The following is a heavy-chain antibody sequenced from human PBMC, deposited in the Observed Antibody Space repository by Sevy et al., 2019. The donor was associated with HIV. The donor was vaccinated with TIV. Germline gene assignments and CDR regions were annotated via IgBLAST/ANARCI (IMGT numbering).Heavy chain of an antibody. CDR1: GGSISDYY. CDR2: IYISGST. J-gene: IGHJ4*02. D-gene: IGHD2-15*01. Sequence: SETLSLTCTVSGGSISDYYWTWIRQPAGKGLEWHGRIYISGSTEYNPSLKSRVSMSLDTSKNTFSLKLTSMTAADTAVYYCARGPQSCNSVSCYSALSWGQGILVTVSS. V-gene: IGHV4-4*07. CDR3: ARGPQSCNSVSCYSALS.